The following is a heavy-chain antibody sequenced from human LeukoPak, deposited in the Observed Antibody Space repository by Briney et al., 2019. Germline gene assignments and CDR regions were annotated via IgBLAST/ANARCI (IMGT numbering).Heavy chain of an antibody. V-gene: IGHV3-7*01. CDR1: GFTFSNYS. D-gene: IGHD4-23*01. CDR2: IKQDGSVK. Sequence: GGSLRLSCAASGFTFSNYSMSWVRQAPEKGLEWVANIKQDGSVKQYVDSMKGRFTISRDNAKNSLYLQMNSLRAEDTAVYYCARDRDDGGFEYWGQGTLVTVSS. CDR3: ARDRDDGGFEY. J-gene: IGHJ4*02.